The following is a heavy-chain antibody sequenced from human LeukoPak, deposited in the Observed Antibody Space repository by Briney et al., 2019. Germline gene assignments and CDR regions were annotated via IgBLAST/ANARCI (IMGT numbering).Heavy chain of an antibody. V-gene: IGHV4-38-2*01. J-gene: IGHJ6*03. D-gene: IGHD2-2*01. CDR1: GYSISSNYY. Sequence: SETLSLTCAVSGYSISSNYYWGWIRQPPGKGLEWIGVIYHRGNTDYNPSLQSRVTISIDTSKNEFPLKVNSVTAADTAVYYCARSVIVPAIVADYYTYMDVWGRGISVTVSS. CDR2: IYHRGNT. CDR3: ARSVIVPAIVADYYTYMDV.